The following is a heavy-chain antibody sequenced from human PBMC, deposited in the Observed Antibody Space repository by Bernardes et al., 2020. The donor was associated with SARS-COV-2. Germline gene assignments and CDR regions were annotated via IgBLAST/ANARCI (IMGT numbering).Heavy chain of an antibody. D-gene: IGHD3-10*01. CDR1: GYTFTHYY. V-gene: IGHV1-2*02. Sequence: ASVTVSCKASGYTFTHYYIHWVRQAPGQGFEWMGWINPSSGVTNHAQKFQGGVTMTRDTSISTAYMELSSLRADDTAVFYCARGPISSIDYWGQGSLVTVSS. CDR3: ARGPISSIDY. CDR2: INPSSGVT. J-gene: IGHJ4*02.